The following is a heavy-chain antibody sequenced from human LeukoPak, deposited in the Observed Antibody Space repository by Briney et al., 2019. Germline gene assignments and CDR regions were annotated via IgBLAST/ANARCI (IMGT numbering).Heavy chain of an antibody. CDR2: MYYSGST. V-gene: IGHV4-39*07. J-gene: IGHJ4*02. Sequence: SETLSLTCNVSGGSISSSSYYWGWIRRPPGKGLEWIGSMYYSGSTYYNPSLKSRVTILVDTSKNQFSLKLRSVTAADTAVYYCARDGVTHFDYWGQGTLVTVSS. CDR3: ARDGVTHFDY. D-gene: IGHD2-21*02. CDR1: GGSISSSSYY.